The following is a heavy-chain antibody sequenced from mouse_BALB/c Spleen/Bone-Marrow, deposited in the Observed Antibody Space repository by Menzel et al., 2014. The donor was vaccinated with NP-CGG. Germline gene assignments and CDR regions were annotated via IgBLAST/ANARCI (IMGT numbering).Heavy chain of an antibody. CDR2: IDPANGNT. J-gene: IGHJ2*01. Sequence: VHVKQSGAELVKPGASVKLSCTASGFNIKDTYMHWVKQRPEQGLEWIGRIDPANGNTKYDPKFQGKATITADKSSNTAYLQLSSLTSEDTAVYYCALYYDYDVGYWGQGTTLTVSS. CDR1: GFNIKDTY. V-gene: IGHV14-3*02. D-gene: IGHD2-4*01. CDR3: ALYYDYDVGY.